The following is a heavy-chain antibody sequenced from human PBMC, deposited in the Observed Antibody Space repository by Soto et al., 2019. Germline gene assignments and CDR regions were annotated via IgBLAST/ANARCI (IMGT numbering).Heavy chain of an antibody. CDR2: IIPVFGTT. V-gene: IGHV1-69*13. J-gene: IGHJ4*02. CDR3: ARENGVAVATILYYFDY. D-gene: IGHD5-12*01. CDR1: GGTFKNNG. Sequence: GASVKVSCKAPGGTFKNNGISWVRQAPGQGLEWMGGIIPVFGTTNYAQKSQGRLTITADDFTSTVYMELSRLRYEDTAVYYCARENGVAVATILYYFDYWGPGTLVTVSS.